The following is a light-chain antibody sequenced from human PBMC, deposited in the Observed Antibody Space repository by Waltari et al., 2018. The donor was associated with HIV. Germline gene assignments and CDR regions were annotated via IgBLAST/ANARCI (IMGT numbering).Light chain of an antibody. J-gene: IGKJ1*01. CDR2: KAS. V-gene: IGKV1-5*03. CDR1: QSISSW. CDR3: QHYNSYPWT. Sequence: DIQMPQSPSTLSASVGDSVTITCLASQSISSWLAWYHQKPGKAPNLLIYKASSLESGVPSRFSGSGSGTEFTLTISSLQPDDFATYYCQHYNSYPWTFGQGTKVEIK.